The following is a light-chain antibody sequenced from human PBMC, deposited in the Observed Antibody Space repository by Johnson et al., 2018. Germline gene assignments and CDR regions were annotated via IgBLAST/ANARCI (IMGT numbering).Light chain of an antibody. CDR2: ENN. Sequence: QSVLTQPPSVSAAPGQKVTISCSGSSSNIGNNYVSWYQQLPGTAPKLLIYENNKRPSGIPDRFSGSKSGTSATLGITGLQTGDEADYYCGTWDSSLSAGKGFGNGNKVTV. CDR3: GTWDSSLSAGKG. V-gene: IGLV1-51*02. CDR1: SSNIGNNY. J-gene: IGLJ1*01.